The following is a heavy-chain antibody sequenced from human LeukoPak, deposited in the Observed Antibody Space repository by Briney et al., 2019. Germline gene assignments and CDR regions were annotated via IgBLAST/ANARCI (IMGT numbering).Heavy chain of an antibody. CDR1: GFTFSSYA. Sequence: PGGSLRLSCAGSGFTFSSYAMSWVRQAPGKGLEWVAAISGSDGSTYYADSVKGRFTISRDNSKNTLCLQMNSLRAEDTAVYYCAKLCVMGGQCDAFDIWGQGTMVTVSS. D-gene: IGHD3-16*01. CDR3: AKLCVMGGQCDAFDI. CDR2: ISGSDGST. J-gene: IGHJ3*02. V-gene: IGHV3-23*01.